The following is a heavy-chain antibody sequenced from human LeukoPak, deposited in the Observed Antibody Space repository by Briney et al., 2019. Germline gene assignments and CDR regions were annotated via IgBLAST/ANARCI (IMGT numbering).Heavy chain of an antibody. CDR1: GGSISSYY. D-gene: IGHD6-13*01. CDR2: IYYSGST. Sequence: SETLSLTCTVSGGSISSYYWSWIRQPPGKGLEWIGYIYYSGSTNYNPSLKSRVTISVDTSKNQFSLKLSSVTAADTAVYYCARADYSSTWSHDYYYMDVWGKGTTVTVSS. CDR3: ARADYSSTWSHDYYYMDV. J-gene: IGHJ6*03. V-gene: IGHV4-59*08.